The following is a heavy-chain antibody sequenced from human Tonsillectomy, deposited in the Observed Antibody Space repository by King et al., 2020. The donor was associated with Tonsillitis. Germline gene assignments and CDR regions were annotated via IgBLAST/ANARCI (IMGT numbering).Heavy chain of an antibody. CDR2: IYYSGST. CDR3: ARVGRIGELWPYNMDV. D-gene: IGHD3-10*01. J-gene: IGHJ6*03. CDR1: GGSIRSYY. V-gene: IGHV4-59*01. Sequence: VQLQESGPGLVKPSETLSLTCTVSGGSIRSYYWSWIRQPPNKGLEWIANIYYSGSTYYNPSLRSRVTISADTSKNHISLKLNSVTAADTAVYYCARVGRIGELWPYNMDVWGKGTTVTVSS.